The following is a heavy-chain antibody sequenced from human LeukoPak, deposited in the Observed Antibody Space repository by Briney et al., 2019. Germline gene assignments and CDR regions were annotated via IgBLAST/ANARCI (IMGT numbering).Heavy chain of an antibody. Sequence: NPSETLSLTCAVYGGSFSGYYWSWIRQPPGKGLEWIGEISHSGSTNYNPSLKSRVTVSVDTSKNQFSLKLSSVTAADTAVYYCAREVVTRHIDYWGQGTLVTVSS. CDR2: ISHSGST. V-gene: IGHV4-34*01. CDR3: AREVVTRHIDY. J-gene: IGHJ4*02. CDR1: GGSFSGYY. D-gene: IGHD4-23*01.